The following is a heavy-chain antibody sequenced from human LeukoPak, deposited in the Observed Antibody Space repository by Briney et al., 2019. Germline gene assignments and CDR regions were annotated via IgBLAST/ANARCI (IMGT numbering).Heavy chain of an antibody. CDR3: AREISGYYFDY. D-gene: IGHD3-22*01. Sequence: EASVKVSCKASGYTFTSYGISWVRQAPGQGLEWMGWISAYNGNTNYAQKLQGRVTMTTDTSTSTAYMELRSLRSDDTVVYYCAREISGYYFDYWGQGTLVTVSS. V-gene: IGHV1-18*01. CDR2: ISAYNGNT. CDR1: GYTFTSYG. J-gene: IGHJ4*02.